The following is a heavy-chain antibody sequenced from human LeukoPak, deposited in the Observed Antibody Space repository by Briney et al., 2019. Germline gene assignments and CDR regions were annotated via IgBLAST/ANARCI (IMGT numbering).Heavy chain of an antibody. D-gene: IGHD1-1*01. CDR1: GYTFSTYP. V-gene: IGHV1-18*01. CDR3: ARDWKPPDYYYGMDV. Sequence: ASVKVSCKASGYTFSTYPMNWVRQAPGQGLEWMGWISGYNGDTNYAQKFQGRVTMTTDTSTSTAYMELRSLRSDDTAVYYCARDWKPPDYYYGMDVWGQGTTVTVSS. J-gene: IGHJ6*02. CDR2: ISGYNGDT.